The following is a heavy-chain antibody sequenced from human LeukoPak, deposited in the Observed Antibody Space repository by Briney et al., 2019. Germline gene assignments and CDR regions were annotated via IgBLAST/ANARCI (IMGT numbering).Heavy chain of an antibody. CDR1: GGCFSDYY. V-gene: IGHV4-34*01. D-gene: IGHD1-26*01. Sequence: PSETLSLTCSVCGGCFSDYYWKWIPRPPGKGLVWMGEITHNGSTNSNSSLKSRVTISIDTSKNQYSLKLSSVTAADTAVYYCARSRRTTNYYSYYMDVWGKGTTVIVS. CDR2: ITHNGST. CDR3: ARSRRTTNYYSYYMDV. J-gene: IGHJ6*03.